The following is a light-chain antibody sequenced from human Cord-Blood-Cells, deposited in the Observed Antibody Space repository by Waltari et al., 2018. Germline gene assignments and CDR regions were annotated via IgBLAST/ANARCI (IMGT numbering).Light chain of an antibody. CDR2: GAS. CDR1: QSVRSN. J-gene: IGKJ1*01. CDR3: QQYNNWPPWT. Sequence: DIVITQSPATLSVSPGERATLSCRASQSVRSNLAWYQQKPGQAPRPLIYGASTRAPGIPARFSGSGSGTEFTLTISSLQSEDFAVYYCQQYNNWPPWTFGQGTKVEIK. V-gene: IGKV3-15*01.